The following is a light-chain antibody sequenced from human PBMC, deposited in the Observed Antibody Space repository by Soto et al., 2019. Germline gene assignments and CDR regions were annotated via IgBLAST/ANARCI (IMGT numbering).Light chain of an antibody. Sequence: QSVLTQPPSVSAAPGQKVTISCSGSGSNIGINYVSWYQHLPGTAPKLLIYDNNKRPPGIPDRFSGSKSGTSATLGITGLQTGDEADYYCGTWDTSLNEGVFGGGTKLTVL. CDR3: GTWDTSLNEGV. CDR1: GSNIGINY. CDR2: DNN. J-gene: IGLJ2*01. V-gene: IGLV1-51*01.